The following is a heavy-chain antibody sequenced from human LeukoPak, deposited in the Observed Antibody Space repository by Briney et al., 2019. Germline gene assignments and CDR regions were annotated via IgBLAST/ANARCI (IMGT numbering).Heavy chain of an antibody. CDR3: ARDYWWNYDY. J-gene: IGHJ4*02. CDR2: ISKDGSDK. D-gene: IGHD1-7*01. CDR1: GFTFSRYW. Sequence: PGGSLRLSCAASGFTFSRYWMTWVRQAPGKGLEWVAVISKDGSDKYYPGSVRGRFTISRDNSKNTIYLQMDSLRAEDTAIYYCARDYWWNYDYWGQGTLVTVSS. V-gene: IGHV3-30-3*01.